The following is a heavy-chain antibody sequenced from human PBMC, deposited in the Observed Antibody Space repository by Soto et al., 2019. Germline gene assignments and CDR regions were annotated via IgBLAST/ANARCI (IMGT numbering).Heavy chain of an antibody. Sequence: QVQLVESGGGVVQPGRSLRLSCAASGFTFSSYGMHWVRQAPGKGLEWVAVIWYDGSNEYYADSVKGRFTISRDNSKNTLYLQMNSLRAEDTAVYYCAKDRRYCGHFRCYGPQYYFDYWGQGTLVTVSS. CDR1: GFTFSSYG. V-gene: IGHV3-33*06. D-gene: IGHD2-21*01. J-gene: IGHJ4*02. CDR3: AKDRRYCGHFRCYGPQYYFDY. CDR2: IWYDGSNE.